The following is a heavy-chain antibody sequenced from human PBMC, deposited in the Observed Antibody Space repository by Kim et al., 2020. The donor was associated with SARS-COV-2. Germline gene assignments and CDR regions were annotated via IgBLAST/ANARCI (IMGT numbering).Heavy chain of an antibody. Sequence: SETLSLTCTVSGGSISSSSYYWGWIRQPPGKGLEWIGSIYYSGSTYYNPSLKSRVTISVDTSKNQFSLKLSSVTAADTAVYYCARPRNITIFGVVIFGTDFDYWGQGTLVTVSS. J-gene: IGHJ4*02. CDR2: IYYSGST. CDR3: ARPRNITIFGVVIFGTDFDY. CDR1: GGSISSSSYY. D-gene: IGHD3-3*01. V-gene: IGHV4-39*01.